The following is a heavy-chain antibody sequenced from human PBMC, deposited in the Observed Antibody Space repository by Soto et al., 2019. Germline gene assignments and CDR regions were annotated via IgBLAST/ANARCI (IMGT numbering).Heavy chain of an antibody. V-gene: IGHV1-18*04. Sequence: QVQLVQSGAEVKKPGASVKVSCKASGYTFISYGISWVRQAPGQGLEWMGWISAYNGNTNYAQKLRGRVTMTTDTSTSTAYMELRSLRSDDTAVYYCARMTTVTPPYYYGMDVWGQGTTVTVSS. CDR2: ISAYNGNT. CDR3: ARMTTVTPPYYYGMDV. J-gene: IGHJ6*02. D-gene: IGHD4-17*01. CDR1: GYTFISYG.